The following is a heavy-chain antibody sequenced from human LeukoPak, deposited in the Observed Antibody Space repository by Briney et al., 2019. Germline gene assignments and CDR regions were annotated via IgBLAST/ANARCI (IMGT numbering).Heavy chain of an antibody. CDR3: ARPRGYSYGYHYYMDV. J-gene: IGHJ6*03. Sequence: ASVKVSCKASGGTFSSYAISWVRQAPGQGLEWMGGIIPIFGTANYAQKFQGRVAITADESTSTAYMGLSSLRSEDTAVYYCARPRGYSYGYHYYMDVWGKGTTVTVSS. CDR2: IIPIFGTA. CDR1: GGTFSSYA. D-gene: IGHD5-18*01. V-gene: IGHV1-69*13.